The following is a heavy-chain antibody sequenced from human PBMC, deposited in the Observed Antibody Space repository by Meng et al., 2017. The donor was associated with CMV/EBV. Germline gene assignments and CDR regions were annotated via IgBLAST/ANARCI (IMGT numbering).Heavy chain of an antibody. CDR3: AKDPHRGVGAFMRMRMRNAFGI. D-gene: IGHD1-26*01. CDR1: GFTFSSYG. Sequence: GESLKISCAASGFTFSSYGMHWVRQAPGKGLEWVAVIWYDGSNKYYADSVKGRFTISRDNSKNTLYLQMNSLRAEDTAVYYCAKDPHRGVGAFMRMRMRNAFGIWGQGTMVTVSS. CDR2: IWYDGSNK. V-gene: IGHV3-33*06. J-gene: IGHJ3*02.